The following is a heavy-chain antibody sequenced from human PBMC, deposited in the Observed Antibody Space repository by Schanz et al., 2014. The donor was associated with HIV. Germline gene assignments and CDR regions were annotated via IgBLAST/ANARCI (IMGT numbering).Heavy chain of an antibody. Sequence: VQLVESGGGVVQPGRSLRLSCAASGFTFDDYGMHWVRQAPGKGLEWVSGISWKSDSIGYADSVKGRFTISRDNAKNTLYLQMNSLRAEDTALYYCAKEMVSRYYGDAFNIWGQGTMVTVSS. J-gene: IGHJ3*02. V-gene: IGHV3-9*01. D-gene: IGHD3-16*01. CDR1: GFTFDDYG. CDR2: ISWKSDSI. CDR3: AKEMVSRYYGDAFNI.